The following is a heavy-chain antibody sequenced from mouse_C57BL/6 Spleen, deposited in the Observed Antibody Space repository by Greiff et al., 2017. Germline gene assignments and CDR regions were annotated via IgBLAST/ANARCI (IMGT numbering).Heavy chain of an antibody. J-gene: IGHJ3*01. CDR1: GYSFTGYY. D-gene: IGHD3-1*01. CDR3: ARSPRAGFAY. CDR2: INPSTGGT. Sequence: VQLQQSGPELVKPGASVKISCKASGYSFTGYYMNWVKQSPEKSLEWIGEINPSTGGTTYNQKFKAKATLTVDKSSSTAYMQRKSLTSEDSAVYYCARSPRAGFAYWGQGTLVTVSA. V-gene: IGHV1-42*01.